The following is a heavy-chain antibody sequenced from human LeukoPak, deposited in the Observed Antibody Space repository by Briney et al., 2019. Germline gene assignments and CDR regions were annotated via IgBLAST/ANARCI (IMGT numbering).Heavy chain of an antibody. CDR1: GGSISSYY. CDR2: IYTRGST. CDR3: ARATREPYYYGSGSYNRGRYYYYMDV. J-gene: IGHJ6*03. V-gene: IGHV4-4*07. Sequence: SETLSLTFTVPGGSISSYYWGLIRQPARKGLGWIGGIYTRGSTHYNPPLKSRVTMSVDTSKNQFSLKLSSVTAADTAVYYCARATREPYYYGSGSYNRGRYYYYMDVWGKGTTVTVSS. D-gene: IGHD3-10*01.